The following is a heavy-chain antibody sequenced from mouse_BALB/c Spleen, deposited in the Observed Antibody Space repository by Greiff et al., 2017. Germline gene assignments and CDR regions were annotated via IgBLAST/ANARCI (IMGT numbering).Heavy chain of an antibody. CDR2: ISSGSSTI. D-gene: IGHD1-1*01. CDR3: ARYGDYYGSSFYAMDY. Sequence: EVKLMESGGGLVQPGGSRKLSCAASGFTFSSFGMHWVRQAPEKGLEWVAYISSGSSTIYYADTVKGRFTISRDNPKNTLFLQMTSLRSEDTAMYYCARYGDYYGSSFYAMDYWGQGTSVTVSS. J-gene: IGHJ4*01. V-gene: IGHV5-17*02. CDR1: GFTFSSFG.